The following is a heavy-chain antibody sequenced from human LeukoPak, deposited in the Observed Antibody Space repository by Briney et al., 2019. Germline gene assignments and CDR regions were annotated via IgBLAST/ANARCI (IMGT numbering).Heavy chain of an antibody. CDR1: GGTFSNYV. Sequence: PAASVKVSCKASGGTFSNYVINWVRQAPGQGLEWMGGIIPIFATADYAQKFQGRVTITADESTSTAYMELSSLRSEDTAVYYCAVGVRGSGSYQIWGHAFDIWGQGTMVTVSS. V-gene: IGHV1-69*01. J-gene: IGHJ3*02. CDR2: IIPIFATA. D-gene: IGHD3-10*01. CDR3: AVGVRGSGSYQIWGHAFDI.